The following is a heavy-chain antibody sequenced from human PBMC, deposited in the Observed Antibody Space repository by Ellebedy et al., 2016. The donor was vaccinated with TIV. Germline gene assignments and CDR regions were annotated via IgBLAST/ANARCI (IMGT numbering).Heavy chain of an antibody. CDR1: GYTFTSYA. CDR3: ARLLWFGERYFDY. Sequence: ASVKVSXXASGYTFTSYAMHWVRQAPGQRLEWMGWINAGNGNTKYSQKLQGRVTMTTDTSTSTAYMELRSLRSDDTAVYYCARLLWFGERYFDYWGQGTLVTVSS. D-gene: IGHD3-10*01. CDR2: INAGNGNT. V-gene: IGHV1-3*01. J-gene: IGHJ4*02.